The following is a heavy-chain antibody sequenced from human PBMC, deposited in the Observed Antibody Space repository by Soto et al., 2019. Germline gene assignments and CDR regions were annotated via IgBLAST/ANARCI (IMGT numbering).Heavy chain of an antibody. CDR1: GFTFSNYG. J-gene: IGHJ6*02. Sequence: QVQLVESGGGVVQPGMSLRLSCAASGFTFSNYGIHWVRQAPGKGLEWVAIISYDGTNEYYVDALKGRFTISRDNSKNTVYLQMNSLRAEDTALYYCAKDMLLGVRGHYVMDVWGQGTTVTVSS. V-gene: IGHV3-30*18. CDR3: AKDMLLGVRGHYVMDV. CDR2: ISYDGTNE. D-gene: IGHD3-10*01.